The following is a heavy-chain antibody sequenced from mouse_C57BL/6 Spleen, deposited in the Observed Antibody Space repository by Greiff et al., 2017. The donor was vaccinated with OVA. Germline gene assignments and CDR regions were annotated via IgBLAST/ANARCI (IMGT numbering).Heavy chain of an antibody. J-gene: IGHJ1*03. CDR1: GYAFSSSW. CDR2: IYPGDGDT. CDR3: ARSYYYGSSYGYFDV. V-gene: IGHV1-82*01. D-gene: IGHD1-1*01. Sequence: LVESGPELVKPGASVKISCKASGYAFSSSWMNWVKPRPGKGLEWIGRIYPGDGDTNYNGKFKGKATLTADKSSSTAYMQLSSLTSEDSAVYFCARSYYYGSSYGYFDVWGTGTTVTVSS.